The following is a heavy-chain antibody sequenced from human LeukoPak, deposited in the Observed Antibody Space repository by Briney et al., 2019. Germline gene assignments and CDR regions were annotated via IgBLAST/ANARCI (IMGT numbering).Heavy chain of an antibody. V-gene: IGHV3-7*01. CDR2: IKQDGSEK. CDR3: ARDPNLDY. CDR1: GFTFSNQW. Sequence: GGSLRLSCAASGFTFSNQWMSWARQPPGKGLEWVTNIKQDGSEKYYVDSVKGRFTISRDNAKNSLYLQMNSLRAEDTAVYYCARDPNLDYWGQGTLVTVSS. J-gene: IGHJ4*02.